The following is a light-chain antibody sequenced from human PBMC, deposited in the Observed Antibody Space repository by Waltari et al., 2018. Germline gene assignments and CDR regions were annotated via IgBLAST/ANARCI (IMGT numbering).Light chain of an antibody. V-gene: IGKV3-20*01. Sequence: EIVLTQSPGTLSLSPGESATLSCRASQSVSNTHLAWYQQIPGQAPRLLIYAASRRATGVPDRFSGSGSGTDFTLTISRLEPEDFAVYYCQQYGSAPRTFGQGTKVEIK. CDR2: AAS. CDR3: QQYGSAPRT. CDR1: QSVSNTH. J-gene: IGKJ1*01.